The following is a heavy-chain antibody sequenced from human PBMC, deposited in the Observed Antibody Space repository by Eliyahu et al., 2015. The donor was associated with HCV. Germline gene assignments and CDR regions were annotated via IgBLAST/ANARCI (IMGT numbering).Heavy chain of an antibody. D-gene: IGHD1-26*01. Sequence: QLQLQESGPGLVKPSETLSLTCTVSGGSISSSSYYWGWIRQPPGKGLEWIGSIYYSGSTYYNPSLKSRVTISVDTSKNQFSLKLSSVTAADTAVYYCARRSRVKLFDYWGQGTLVTVSS. V-gene: IGHV4-39*01. J-gene: IGHJ4*02. CDR3: ARRSRVKLFDY. CDR1: GGSISSSSYY. CDR2: IYYSGST.